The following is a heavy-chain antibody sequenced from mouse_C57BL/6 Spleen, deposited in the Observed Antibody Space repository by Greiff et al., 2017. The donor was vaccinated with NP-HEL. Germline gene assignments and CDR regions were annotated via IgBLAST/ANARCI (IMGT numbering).Heavy chain of an antibody. CDR2: INPYNGGT. V-gene: IGHV1-19*01. CDR1: GYTFTDYY. J-gene: IGHJ2*01. CDR3: ARYDGYSYFDY. Sequence: VQLQQSGPVLVKPGASVKMSCKASGYTFTDYYMNWVKQSHGKSLEWIGVINPYNGGTSYNQKFKGKATLTVDKSSSTAYMELNSLTSEDSAVYYCARYDGYSYFDYWGQGTTLTVSS. D-gene: IGHD2-3*01.